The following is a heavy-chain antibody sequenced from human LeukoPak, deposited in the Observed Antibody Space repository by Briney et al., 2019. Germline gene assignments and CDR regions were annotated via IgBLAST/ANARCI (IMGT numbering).Heavy chain of an antibody. Sequence: PSETLSLTCTVSGGSISSYYWSWIRQPPGKGLEWIGYIYYSGSTNYNPSLQCRVTISVDTSKNQFSLKLSSVTAADTAVYYCARARYYFDYWGQGTLLTVSS. CDR1: GGSISSYY. V-gene: IGHV4-59*01. CDR2: IYYSGST. CDR3: ARARYYFDY. J-gene: IGHJ4*02.